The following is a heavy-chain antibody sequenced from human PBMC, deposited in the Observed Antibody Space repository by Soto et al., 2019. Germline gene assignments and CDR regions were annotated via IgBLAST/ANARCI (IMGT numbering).Heavy chain of an antibody. V-gene: IGHV5-51*01. CDR3: ARRGYYYDSSGYYSNFDY. Sequence: ESLKISCKGSGYSSTSYWIGWVRQMPGKGLEWMGIIYPGDSDTRYSPSFQGQVTISADKSISTAYLQWSSLKASDTAMYYCARRGYYYDSSGYYSNFDYWGQGTLVTVSS. J-gene: IGHJ4*02. CDR1: GYSSTSYW. CDR2: IYPGDSDT. D-gene: IGHD3-22*01.